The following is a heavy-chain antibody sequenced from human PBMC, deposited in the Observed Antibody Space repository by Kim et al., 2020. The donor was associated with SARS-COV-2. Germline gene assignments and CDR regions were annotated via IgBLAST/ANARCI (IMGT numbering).Heavy chain of an antibody. CDR1: GYSFTSYW. Sequence: GESLKISCKGSGYSFTSYWIGWVRQMPGKGLEWMGIIYPGDSDTRYSPSFQGQVTISADKSISTAYLQWSSLKASDTAMYYCATNVGVAGTNPIYYYGMDVWGQGTTVTVSS. D-gene: IGHD6-19*01. CDR3: ATNVGVAGTNPIYYYGMDV. CDR2: IYPGDSDT. V-gene: IGHV5-51*01. J-gene: IGHJ6*02.